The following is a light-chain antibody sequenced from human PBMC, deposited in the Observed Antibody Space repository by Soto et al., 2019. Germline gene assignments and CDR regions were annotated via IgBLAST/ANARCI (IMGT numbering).Light chain of an antibody. CDR3: CSYAGSSTPHVV. V-gene: IGLV2-23*01. J-gene: IGLJ2*01. CDR2: EGS. Sequence: QSALTQPASVSGSPGQSVTISCTGTSSDVGSDNLVYWYQQHPGKAPKLMIYEGSKRPSGVPNRFSGSKSGNTASLTISGLQAEDEADYYCCSYAGSSTPHVVFGGGTKLTVL. CDR1: SSDVGSDNL.